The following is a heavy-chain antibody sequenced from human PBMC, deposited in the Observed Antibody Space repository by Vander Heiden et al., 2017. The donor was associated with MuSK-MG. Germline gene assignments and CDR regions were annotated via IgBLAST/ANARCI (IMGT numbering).Heavy chain of an antibody. J-gene: IGHJ4*01. V-gene: IGHV1-46*03. CDR1: GYTFTSHS. Sequence: QLLLVQSGAEAKKPGASVMISCTASGYTFTSHSVPRGRQAAGGGLKWVGMINPSTGIARYVVIYDGRVTMTRDTSATSVSMVVSTPTSTNTAMYFCAGDAYYCDSYSGIDYWG. CDR2: INPSTGIA. CDR3: AGDAYYCDSYSGIDY. D-gene: IGHD2-21*02.